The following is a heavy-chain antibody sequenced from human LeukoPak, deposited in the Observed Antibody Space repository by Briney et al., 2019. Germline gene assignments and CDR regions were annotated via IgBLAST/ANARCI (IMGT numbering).Heavy chain of an antibody. D-gene: IGHD3-22*01. V-gene: IGHV3-13*04. CDR1: GFTFSSYD. Sequence: GGSLRLSCAASGFTFSSYDMHWVRQATGKGLEWVSGIGTTGDTYYPGSVKGRFTISRENAKNSLYPQMNSLRAGDTAVYYCARGLYYYDSSGYYGDTFDIWGQGTMVTVSS. J-gene: IGHJ3*02. CDR2: IGTTGDT. CDR3: ARGLYYYDSSGYYGDTFDI.